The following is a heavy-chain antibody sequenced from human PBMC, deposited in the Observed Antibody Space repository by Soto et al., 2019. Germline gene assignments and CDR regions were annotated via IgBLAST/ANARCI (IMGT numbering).Heavy chain of an antibody. CDR3: AGDVQWLAQTEGDGEFDY. CDR2: ISYDGSNK. J-gene: IGHJ4*02. CDR1: RFTFSSYA. Sequence: RSLKLACAASRFTFSSYAMHWVRQSPGKGMEWVAVISYDGSNKYYADSVKGRFTISRDNSKNTVFLQMNSLRVEDTAVYYCAGDVQWLAQTEGDGEFDYWRQGT. V-gene: IGHV3-30*04. D-gene: IGHD6-19*01.